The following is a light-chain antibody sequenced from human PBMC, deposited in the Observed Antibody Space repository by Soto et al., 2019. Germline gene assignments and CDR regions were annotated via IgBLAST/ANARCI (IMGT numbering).Light chain of an antibody. CDR2: DAS. V-gene: IGKV3-15*01. J-gene: IGKJ1*01. Sequence: EIVLTQSPATLSVSPGEGATLSCRASQSVSSDLAWYQQKPGQPPRLLIYDASTRATGIPARFSGSGSGTEFTLTVSSLQSEEFAVYYYHQYNNWAPWTFGQGTKVEIK. CDR1: QSVSSD. CDR3: HQYNNWAPWT.